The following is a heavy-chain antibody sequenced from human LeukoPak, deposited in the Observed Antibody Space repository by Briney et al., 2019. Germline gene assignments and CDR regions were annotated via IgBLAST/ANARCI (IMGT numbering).Heavy chain of an antibody. V-gene: IGHV3-74*01. J-gene: IGHJ4*02. CDR2: INSDGSST. Sequence: GGSLRLSCAASGFTFSTYWMHWVRQAPGKGLVWVSRINSDGSSTSYADSVKGRSTISRDNAKNTLYLQMNTLRVEDTAVYYCARDPSGSSTTSFDYWGQGTLVTVSS. D-gene: IGHD1/OR15-1a*01. CDR3: ARDPSGSSTTSFDY. CDR1: GFTFSTYW.